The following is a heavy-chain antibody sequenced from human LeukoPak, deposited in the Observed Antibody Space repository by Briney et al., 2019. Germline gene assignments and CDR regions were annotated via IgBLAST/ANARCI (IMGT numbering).Heavy chain of an antibody. J-gene: IGHJ3*02. Sequence: GASVKVSCKASGYTFTGYYMHWVRQAPGQGLEWMGWINTNTGNPTYAQGFTGRFVFSLDTSVSTAYLQISSLKAEDTAVYYCARLYRIAIAAAGTDAFDIWGQGTMVTVSS. V-gene: IGHV7-4-1*02. CDR3: ARLYRIAIAAAGTDAFDI. CDR1: GYTFTGYY. CDR2: INTNTGNP. D-gene: IGHD6-13*01.